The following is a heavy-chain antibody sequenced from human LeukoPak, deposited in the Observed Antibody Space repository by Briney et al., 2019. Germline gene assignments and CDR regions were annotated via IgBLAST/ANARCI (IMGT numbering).Heavy chain of an antibody. J-gene: IGHJ3*02. Sequence: GGSLRLSCAASGFTFDDYAMHWVRQAPGKGLEWVSAISESGGSTYYADSVKGRFTISRDNSKNTLYLQMNSLRAEDTAVYYCAKDRRGNWNYVGAFDIWGQGTMVTVSS. CDR1: GFTFDDYA. V-gene: IGHV3-23*01. CDR3: AKDRRGNWNYVGAFDI. D-gene: IGHD1-7*01. CDR2: ISESGGST.